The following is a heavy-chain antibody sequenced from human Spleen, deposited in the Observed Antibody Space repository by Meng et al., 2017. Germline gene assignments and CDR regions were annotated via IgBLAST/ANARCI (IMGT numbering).Heavy chain of an antibody. CDR3: ARDSGVVVVAAASDY. CDR2: ISYDGSNK. V-gene: IGHV3-30*01. J-gene: IGHJ4*02. Sequence: GESLKISCAASGFTFSSYAMHWVRQAPGKGLEWVAVISYDGSNKYYADSVKGRFTITRDNSKNTLYLQMNSLRAGDTAVYYCARDSGVVVVAAASDYWGQGTLVTVSS. CDR1: GFTFSSYA. D-gene: IGHD2-15*01.